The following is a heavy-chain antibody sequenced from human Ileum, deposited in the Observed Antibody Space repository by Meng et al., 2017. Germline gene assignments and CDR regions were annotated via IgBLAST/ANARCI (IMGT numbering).Heavy chain of an antibody. V-gene: IGHV4-39*01. CDR2: ICYSGNT. CDR3: ARRTGEVDLLDY. J-gene: IGHJ4*02. D-gene: IGHD7-27*01. Sequence: QLQLQESVPGLVKPSSTLSLTCTVSGGSISSSSHCCDWIRQSPGKGLEWIGSICYSGNTYYNPSLKSRVSMSVDTSKKQISLKLNSVTAADTDVYYCARRTGEVDLLDYWGQGTLVTVSS. CDR1: GGSISSSSHC.